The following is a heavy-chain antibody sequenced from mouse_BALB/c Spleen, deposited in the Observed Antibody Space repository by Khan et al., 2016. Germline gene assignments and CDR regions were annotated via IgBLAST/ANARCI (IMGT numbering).Heavy chain of an antibody. J-gene: IGHJ1*01. D-gene: IGHD1-2*01. CDR1: GDSITSGY. V-gene: IGHV3-8*02. CDR2: ISYSGST. CDR3: ARWYYYGYVWYFDV. Sequence: EVQLQESGPSLVKPSQTLSLTCSVTGDSITSGYWTWIRKFPGNKLEYMGYISYSGSTYYNPSLKSRISITRDTSKNQYYLQLNSVTSEDTATDYCARWYYYGYVWYFDVWGAGTTVTVSS.